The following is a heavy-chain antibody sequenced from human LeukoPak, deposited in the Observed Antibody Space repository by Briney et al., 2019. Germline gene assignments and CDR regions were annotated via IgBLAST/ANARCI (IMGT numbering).Heavy chain of an antibody. Sequence: GESLKISCKGSGYSFTSDWIGWVRQMPGKGLEWMGIIYPGDSDTRYSPSLQGQVTISADRSISTAYLQWSSLKASDTAMYYCARPIYDILTGYPSAAYYFDYWGQGTLVTVSS. CDR2: IYPGDSDT. D-gene: IGHD3-9*01. CDR3: ARPIYDILTGYPSAAYYFDY. J-gene: IGHJ4*02. V-gene: IGHV5-51*01. CDR1: GYSFTSDW.